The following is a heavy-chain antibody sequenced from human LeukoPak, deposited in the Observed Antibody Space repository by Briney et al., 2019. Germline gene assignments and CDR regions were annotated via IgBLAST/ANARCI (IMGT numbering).Heavy chain of an antibody. J-gene: IGHJ4*02. D-gene: IGHD6-13*01. Sequence: SETLSLTCTVSGGSISSYYWSWIRQPAGKGLEWIGRIYTSGSTNYNPSLKSRVTISVDTSKNQFSLKLSSVTAADTAVYYCARPYSSSWYFDYWGQGTLVTVSS. CDR1: GGSISSYY. V-gene: IGHV4-4*07. CDR3: ARPYSSSWYFDY. CDR2: IYTSGST.